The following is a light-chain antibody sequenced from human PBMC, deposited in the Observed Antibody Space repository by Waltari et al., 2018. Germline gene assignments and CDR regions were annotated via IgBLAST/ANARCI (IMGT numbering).Light chain of an antibody. V-gene: IGLV2-14*03. Sequence: QSALTQPASVSGSPGPSITIPCTGTSSDVGGYDHVSRFQQHTDRAPKLIIYDVSKRPSGVSNRFSGSKSGNTASLTISGLQADDEADYFCNSYTASNTFVFGGGTKVTVL. CDR3: NSYTASNTFV. CDR2: DVS. J-gene: IGLJ2*01. CDR1: SSDVGGYDH.